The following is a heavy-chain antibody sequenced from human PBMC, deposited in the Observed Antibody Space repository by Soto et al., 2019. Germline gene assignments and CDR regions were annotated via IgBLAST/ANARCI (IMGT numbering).Heavy chain of an antibody. CDR3: ARHLRFRGFYGMDV. D-gene: IGHD3-10*01. J-gene: IGHJ6*02. Sequence: QVQLQESGPGLVKPSQTLSLTCTVSGASISRVGYYWSWIRQHPGNGLEWIGYLSYTGSTYYNPSIKSRVTISVPAAKNQFSMQLSSVTAADTAVYYCARHLRFRGFYGMDVWGQGTTVTVSS. V-gene: IGHV4-31*03. CDR1: GASISRVGYY. CDR2: LSYTGST.